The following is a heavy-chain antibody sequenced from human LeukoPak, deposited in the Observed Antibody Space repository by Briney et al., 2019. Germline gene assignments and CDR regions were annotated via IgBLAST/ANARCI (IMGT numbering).Heavy chain of an antibody. D-gene: IGHD2-2*02. CDR2: IYPGDSDT. CDR1: GYSFTSYW. Sequence: GESLKISCKGSGYSFTSYWIGWVRQMPGKGLEWMGIIYPGDSDTRYSPSFQGQVTISADKSISTAYLQWSSLKASDTAMYYCAGAPPPTHCSSTSCYSWFGAFDIWGQGTMVTVSS. J-gene: IGHJ3*02. CDR3: AGAPPPTHCSSTSCYSWFGAFDI. V-gene: IGHV5-51*01.